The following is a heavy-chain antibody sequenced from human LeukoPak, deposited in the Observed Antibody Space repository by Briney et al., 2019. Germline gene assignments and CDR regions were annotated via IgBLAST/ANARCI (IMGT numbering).Heavy chain of an antibody. J-gene: IGHJ5*02. CDR3: TTNPDGLNWFDP. D-gene: IGHD1-14*01. V-gene: IGHV3-74*01. Sequence: GESLRLSCAASGFTFRQRWMHRVRQAPGKGLVWVSHINRDGTTTSYADSVKGRFIISRDNARSTLYLQMNSLRVEDTAMYFCTTNPDGLNWFDPWGQGTLVTVS. CDR2: INRDGTTT. CDR1: GFTFRQRW.